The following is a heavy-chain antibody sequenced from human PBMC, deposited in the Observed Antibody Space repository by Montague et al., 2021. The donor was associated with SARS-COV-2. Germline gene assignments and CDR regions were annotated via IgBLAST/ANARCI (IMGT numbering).Heavy chain of an antibody. CDR2: IGTAGDT. Sequence: SLSLSCAASGFTFSSYDMHWVRQATGKGLEWVSAIGTAGDTYYPGSVKGRFTTSRENAKNSLYLQMNSLRAGDTAVYYCARVGLGGAYYYYYGMDVWGQGTTVTVSS. D-gene: IGHD4-23*01. CDR1: GFTFSSYD. J-gene: IGHJ6*02. V-gene: IGHV3-13*01. CDR3: ARVGLGGAYYYYYGMDV.